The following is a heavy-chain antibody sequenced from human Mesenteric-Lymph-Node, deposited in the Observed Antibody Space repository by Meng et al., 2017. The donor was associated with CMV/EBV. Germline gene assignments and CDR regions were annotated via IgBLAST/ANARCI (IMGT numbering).Heavy chain of an antibody. Sequence: GESLKISCAASGFSFSRYGMNWVRQAPGKRLEWVSFMKSSGGQIYYADPVKGRFTVSRDNAKSSLYLQMSSLRGEDTAVYDCAKEHTGGGDYWGQGTLVTVSS. CDR3: AKEHTGGGDY. V-gene: IGHV3-21*01. CDR1: GFSFSRYG. J-gene: IGHJ4*02. D-gene: IGHD1-14*01. CDR2: MKSSGGQI.